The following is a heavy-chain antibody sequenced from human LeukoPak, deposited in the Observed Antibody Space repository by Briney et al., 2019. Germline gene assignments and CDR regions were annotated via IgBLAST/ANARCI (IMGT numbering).Heavy chain of an antibody. CDR3: AGAGRYSYDSRGYYYDAIDI. CDR2: ITSSSSYI. D-gene: IGHD3-22*01. Sequence: GGSLRLSCAASGFTFSSYSMNWVRQAPGKGLEWVSSITSSSSYIYYADSVKGRFTISRDNAKNSLYLKMNSLRAEDTAVYYCAGAGRYSYDSRGYYYDAIDIWGQGAMVTVAS. CDR1: GFTFSSYS. J-gene: IGHJ3*02. V-gene: IGHV3-21*01.